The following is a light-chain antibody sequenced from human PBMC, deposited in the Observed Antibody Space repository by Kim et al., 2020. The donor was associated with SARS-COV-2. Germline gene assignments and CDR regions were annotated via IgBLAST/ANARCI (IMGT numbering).Light chain of an antibody. CDR2: EVT. CDR1: SSDVGGYDY. J-gene: IGLJ1*01. Sequence: QSALTQPPSASGSPGQSVTIPCTGTSSDVGGYDYVSWYQHHPGKAPKLMIYEVTKRPSGVPDRFSGSKSGNTASLTVSGLQAEDEADYFCCSYAGSNNYVFGIGTKVTVL. V-gene: IGLV2-8*01. CDR3: CSYAGSNNYV.